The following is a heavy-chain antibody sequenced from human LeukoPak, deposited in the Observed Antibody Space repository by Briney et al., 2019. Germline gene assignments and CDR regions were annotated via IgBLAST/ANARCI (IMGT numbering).Heavy chain of an antibody. CDR1: GFTFITYG. Sequence: GGSLRLSCAASGFTFITYGMNWVRQAPGKGPEWVSYLSGRSNSIYYAESVKGRFTISRDNAKNSLYLQMNSLRDEDTAVYYCARDFRYHDSSGYYSFDYWGQGTLVTVSS. CDR3: ARDFRYHDSSGYYSFDY. D-gene: IGHD3-22*01. CDR2: LSGRSNSI. V-gene: IGHV3-48*02. J-gene: IGHJ4*02.